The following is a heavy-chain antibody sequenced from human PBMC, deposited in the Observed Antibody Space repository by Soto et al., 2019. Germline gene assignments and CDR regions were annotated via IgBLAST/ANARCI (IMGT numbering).Heavy chain of an antibody. D-gene: IGHD7-27*01. CDR2: ISYDGTNK. CDR1: GFSFSISP. CDR3: ARDPKTSGGQHWAFNYFDS. V-gene: IGHV3-30-3*01. J-gene: IGHJ4*02. Sequence: GSLRLSCAASGFSFSISPMHWVRQAPGKGPEWVALISYDGTNKFYADSVKGRFTISRDNSKSTLYLQVDSLRPEDAAVYYCARDPKTSGGQHWAFNYFDSWGQGTLVTAS.